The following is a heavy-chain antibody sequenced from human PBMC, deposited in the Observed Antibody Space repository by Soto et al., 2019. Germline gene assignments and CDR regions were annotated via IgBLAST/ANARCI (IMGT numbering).Heavy chain of an antibody. D-gene: IGHD6-6*01. V-gene: IGHV3-11*05. CDR2: ISNLGSQT. J-gene: IGHJ4*02. Sequence: QEQLVESGGGLVQPGGSLRLSCVASGFNFRDYYMSWIRQAPGKGLEWLSYISNLGSQTKYADSLKGRFTISRDNAKGSLYLQMNSLRVEDTAVYYCARLPGGTAPRPAYWGQGTPVTVSS. CDR1: GFNFRDYY. CDR3: ARLPGGTAPRPAY.